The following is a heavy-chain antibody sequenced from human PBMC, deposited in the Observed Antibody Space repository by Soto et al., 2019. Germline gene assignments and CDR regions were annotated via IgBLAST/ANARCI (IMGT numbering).Heavy chain of an antibody. CDR2: IIPIFGTA. D-gene: IGHD2-2*01. J-gene: IGHJ5*02. V-gene: IGHV1-69*01. CDR1: GGTFSSYA. Sequence: QVQLVQSGAEVKKPGSSVKVSCKASGGTFSSYAISWVRQAPGQGLEWMGGIIPIFGTANYAQKFQGRVTITADESTSTAYMELSSLRSEDTAGYYCARVGYCSSTSCQGNWFDPWGQGTLVTVSS. CDR3: ARVGYCSSTSCQGNWFDP.